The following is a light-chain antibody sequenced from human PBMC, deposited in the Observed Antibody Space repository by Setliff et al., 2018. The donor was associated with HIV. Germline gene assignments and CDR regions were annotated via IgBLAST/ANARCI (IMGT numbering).Light chain of an antibody. J-gene: IGLJ1*01. Sequence: LTQPASVSGSPGQSITISCTGTSSDVGSYNLVSWYQQHPGKAPKVMIYEVSKWPSGVSTRFSGSKSGNTASLTISGLQAEDEADYFCNSYTSSSTLYVFGTGTKVTVL. CDR3: NSYTSSSTLYV. V-gene: IGLV2-14*02. CDR1: SSDVGSYNL. CDR2: EVS.